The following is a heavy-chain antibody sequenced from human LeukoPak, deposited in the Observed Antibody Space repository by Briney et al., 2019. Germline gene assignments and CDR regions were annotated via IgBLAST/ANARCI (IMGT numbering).Heavy chain of an antibody. CDR3: IRALIGATDY. Sequence: GGSLRLSCAASGFTFSSSWMHWVRHAPGKGLVWVSRMNSDGSITNYADSVKGRFTISRDNAKNTLYLQMNSLRVEDTAVYYCIRALIGATDYWGQGTLVTVSS. CDR2: MNSDGSIT. CDR1: GFTFSSSW. J-gene: IGHJ4*02. V-gene: IGHV3-74*01. D-gene: IGHD1-26*01.